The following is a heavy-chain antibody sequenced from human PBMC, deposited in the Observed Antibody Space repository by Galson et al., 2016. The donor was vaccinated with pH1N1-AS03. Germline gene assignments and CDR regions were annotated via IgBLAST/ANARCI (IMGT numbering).Heavy chain of an antibody. CDR3: AKSYHGDVFDI. CDR2: ISWNSGTF. D-gene: IGHD2-21*01. J-gene: IGHJ3*02. V-gene: IGHV3-9*01. Sequence: SLRLSCAASGFNFDNYAMHRVRQARGKGLEWVSGISWNSGTFDYADSVKGRFTISRDNAKNSLYLQMNSLTADDSALYYCAKSYHGDVFDIWGQGTMVTVSS. CDR1: GFNFDNYA.